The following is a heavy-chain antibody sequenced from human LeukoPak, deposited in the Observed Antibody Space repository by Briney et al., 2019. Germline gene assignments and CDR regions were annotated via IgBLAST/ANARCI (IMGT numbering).Heavy chain of an antibody. D-gene: IGHD5-24*01. V-gene: IGHV3-7*01. Sequence: GGSLRLSCAASGFTFNSFFLNWVRLTPGRELEWLACISQDGSETFYMDSVRGRFTISRDNAKNSLYLQMNSLRAEDTAVYYCARDTDGYKRFDYWGQGTLVTVSS. J-gene: IGHJ4*02. CDR1: GFTFNSFF. CDR2: ISQDGSET. CDR3: ARDTDGYKRFDY.